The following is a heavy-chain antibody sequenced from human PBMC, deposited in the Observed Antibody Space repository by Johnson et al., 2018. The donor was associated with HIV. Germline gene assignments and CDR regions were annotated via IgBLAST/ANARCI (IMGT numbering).Heavy chain of an antibody. CDR3: ARDSERGFDI. D-gene: IGHD1-26*01. V-gene: IGHV3-11*04. CDR2: ISSSDSTI. J-gene: IGHJ3*02. CDR1: GFAFSDCY. Sequence: QVQLVESGGGLVKPGGSLRLSCAASGFAFSDCYMSWIRQAPGKGLEWISYISSSDSTIYYADSVKGRFTISRDNVNNSLYLQMNSLRAEDTAVDYCARDSERGFDIWGQGTLVTVSS.